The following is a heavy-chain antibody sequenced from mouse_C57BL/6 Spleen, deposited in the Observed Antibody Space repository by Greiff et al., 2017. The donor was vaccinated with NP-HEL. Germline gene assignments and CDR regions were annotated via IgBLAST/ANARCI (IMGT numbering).Heavy chain of an antibody. CDR2: IDPENGDT. Sequence: EVQLQQSGAELVRPGASVKLSCTASGFNIKDDYMHWVKQRPEQGLEWIGWIDPENGDTEYASKFQGKATITADTSSNTAYLQLSSLTSEDTAVYYCTPLLRGFAYWGQGTLVAVSA. D-gene: IGHD1-2*01. CDR3: TPLLRGFAY. J-gene: IGHJ3*01. V-gene: IGHV14-4*01. CDR1: GFNIKDDY.